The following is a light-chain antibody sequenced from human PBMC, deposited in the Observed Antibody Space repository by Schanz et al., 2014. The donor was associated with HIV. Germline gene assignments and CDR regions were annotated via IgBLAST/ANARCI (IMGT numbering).Light chain of an antibody. CDR3: HQYGVSRGS. CDR1: QSVTRNF. CDR2: GAS. J-gene: IGKJ4*01. V-gene: IGKV3-20*01. Sequence: EIVLTQSPGTLSLSPGERVTLSCRASQSVTRNFLAWYQHKPGQAPRLLISGASSRAAGIPDTFSGSGSGTDFTLTISRLETEDFAVYYCHQYGVSRGSFGGGTKVEIK.